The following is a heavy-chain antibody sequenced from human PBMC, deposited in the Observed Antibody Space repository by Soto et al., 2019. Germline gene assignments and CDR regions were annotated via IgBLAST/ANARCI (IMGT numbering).Heavy chain of an antibody. V-gene: IGHV4-31*03. CDR1: GGSISSGGYY. J-gene: IGHJ3*02. D-gene: IGHD2-15*01. Sequence: PSETLSLTCTVSGGSISSGGYYWSWIRQHPGKGLEWIGYIYYSGSTYYNPSLKSRVTKSVDTSKNQFSLKLSSVTAADTAVYYCARSIVVVAATLDAFDIWGQGTMVTVSS. CDR2: IYYSGST. CDR3: ARSIVVVAATLDAFDI.